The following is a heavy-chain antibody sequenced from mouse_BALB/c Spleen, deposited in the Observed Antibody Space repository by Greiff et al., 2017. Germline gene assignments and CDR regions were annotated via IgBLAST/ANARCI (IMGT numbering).Heavy chain of an antibody. J-gene: IGHJ4*01. CDR3: ARDGAARATAMDY. Sequence: VQLQESGAELAKPGASVKMSCKASGYTFTSYWMHWVKQRPGQGLEWIGYINPSTGYTEYNQKFKDKATLTADKSSSTAYMQLSSLTSEDSAVYYCARDGAARATAMDYWGQGTSVTVSS. CDR2: INPSTGYT. CDR1: GYTFTSYW. D-gene: IGHD3-1*01. V-gene: IGHV1-7*01.